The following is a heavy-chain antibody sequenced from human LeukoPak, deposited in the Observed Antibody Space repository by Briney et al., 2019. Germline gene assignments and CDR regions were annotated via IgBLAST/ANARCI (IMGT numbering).Heavy chain of an antibody. CDR2: INHSGST. Sequence: SETLSLTCAVYGGSFSGYYWSWIRQPPGKGLEWIGEINHSGSTNYNPSLKSRVTISVDTSKNQFSLKLSSVTAADTAVYYCASRDGSGSYPFGYWGQGTLVTVSS. J-gene: IGHJ4*02. CDR3: ASRDGSGSYPFGY. V-gene: IGHV4-34*01. CDR1: GGSFSGYY. D-gene: IGHD3-10*01.